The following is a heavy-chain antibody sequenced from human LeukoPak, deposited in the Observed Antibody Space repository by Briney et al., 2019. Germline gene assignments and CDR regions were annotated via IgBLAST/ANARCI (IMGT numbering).Heavy chain of an antibody. V-gene: IGHV3-23*01. CDR1: GFTFSSYA. CDR3: ARDAEPDYYDSSGYYPLDY. J-gene: IGHJ4*02. CDR2: ISGSGGST. D-gene: IGHD3-22*01. Sequence: GGSLRLSCAASGFTFSSYAMSWVRQAPGKGLEWVSAISGSGGSTYYADSVKGRFTISRDNSKNTLYLQMNSLRAEDTAVYYCARDAEPDYYDSSGYYPLDYWGQGTLVTVSS.